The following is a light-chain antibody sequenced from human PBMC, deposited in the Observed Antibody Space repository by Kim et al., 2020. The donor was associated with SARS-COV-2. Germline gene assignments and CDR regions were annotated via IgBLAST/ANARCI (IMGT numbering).Light chain of an antibody. CDR1: QSVLYSSNNKNY. J-gene: IGKJ2*01. V-gene: IGKV4-1*01. CDR3: QQYYSTPYT. Sequence: RATINCKSSQSVLYSSNNKNYLAWYQQKPGQPPKLLIYWASTRESGVPDRFSGSGSGTDFTLNISSLQAEDVAVYYCQQYYSTPYTFGQGTKLEI. CDR2: WAS.